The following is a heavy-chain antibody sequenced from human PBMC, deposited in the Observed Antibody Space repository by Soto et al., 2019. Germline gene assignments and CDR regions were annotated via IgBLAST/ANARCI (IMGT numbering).Heavy chain of an antibody. D-gene: IGHD6-13*01. J-gene: IGHJ4*02. CDR2: ISYDGSNK. CDR3: ASLPTAAGPTYFDY. V-gene: IGHV3-30-3*01. Sequence: QVQLVESGGGVVQPGRSLRLSCAASGFTFSSYAMHWVRQAPGKGLEWVAVISYDGSNKYYADSVKGRFTISRDNSKNTLYLQMNSLRAEDTAVYYCASLPTAAGPTYFDYWGQGTLVTVSS. CDR1: GFTFSSYA.